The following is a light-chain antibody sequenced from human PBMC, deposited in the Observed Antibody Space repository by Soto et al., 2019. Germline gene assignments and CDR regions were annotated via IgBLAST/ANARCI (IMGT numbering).Light chain of an antibody. CDR2: SAS. CDR3: QQYDNWPRT. V-gene: IGKV3-15*01. J-gene: IGKJ1*01. CDR1: QSVSITY. Sequence: EIVLTQSPGTLSLSPGERATLSCRASQSVSITYLAWYQQKPGQAPRLLIFSASSRATGIPARFSGTGSGTEFTLTINSLQSEDFALYYCQQYDNWPRTFGQGTKVDIK.